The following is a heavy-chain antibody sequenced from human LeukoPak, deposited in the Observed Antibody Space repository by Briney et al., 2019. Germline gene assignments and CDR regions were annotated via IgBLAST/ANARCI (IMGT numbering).Heavy chain of an antibody. CDR2: INPSGDST. CDR3: ARAGTGTSVRWDY. Sequence: ASVKVSCKASGYTFTNYYMHWVRQAPGQGLEWMGIINPSGDSTTYAQKFQGRATMTRDTSTSTVYMELSSLRSEDTAVFYCARAGTGTSVRWDYWGQGTLVTVSS. CDR1: GYTFTNYY. D-gene: IGHD1-7*01. V-gene: IGHV1-46*01. J-gene: IGHJ4*02.